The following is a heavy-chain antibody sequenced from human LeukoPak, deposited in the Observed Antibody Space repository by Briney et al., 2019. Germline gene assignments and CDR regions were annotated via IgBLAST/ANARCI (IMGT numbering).Heavy chain of an antibody. CDR2: ISSDGNDK. J-gene: IGHJ4*02. CDR1: GVTFRSYG. V-gene: IGHV3-30*03. CDR3: TTKVIRGNSGDDYDD. Sequence: GGSLRLSCAASGVTFRSYGMHWVRQAPGKGLEWVALISSDGNDKLYGESVRGRFTVSRDDSKSTLYLQMSSLRAEDTAVYYCTTKVIRGNSGDDYDDWGQGTLVTVSS. D-gene: IGHD5-12*01.